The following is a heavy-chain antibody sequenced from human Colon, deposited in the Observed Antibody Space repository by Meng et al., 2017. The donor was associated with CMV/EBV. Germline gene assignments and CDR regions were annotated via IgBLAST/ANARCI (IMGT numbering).Heavy chain of an antibody. V-gene: IGHV4-59*01. Sequence: GSLRLSCTVSGGSISGYYWSWIRQPPGKGLEWIGYIFDSGSTNYNPSLKSRVTISVDTSKNQFSLKLSSLTAADTAVYYCARGSTGYSSSWYRYRGQGTLVTVSS. J-gene: IGHJ4*02. CDR3: ARGSTGYSSSWYRY. CDR1: GGSISGYY. CDR2: IFDSGST. D-gene: IGHD6-13*01.